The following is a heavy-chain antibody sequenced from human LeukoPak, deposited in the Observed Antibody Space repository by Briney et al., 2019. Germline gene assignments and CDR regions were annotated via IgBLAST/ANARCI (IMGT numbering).Heavy chain of an antibody. Sequence: GGSLRLSCAASGFTFSSYAMHWVRQAPGKGLEWVAVISYDGSNKYYADSVKGRFTISRDNSKNTLYLQMNSLRAEDTAVYYCAKDSRISAYSSGWADYWGQGTLVTVSS. D-gene: IGHD6-19*01. CDR3: AKDSRISAYSSGWADY. CDR2: ISYDGSNK. CDR1: GFTFSSYA. V-gene: IGHV3-30*04. J-gene: IGHJ4*02.